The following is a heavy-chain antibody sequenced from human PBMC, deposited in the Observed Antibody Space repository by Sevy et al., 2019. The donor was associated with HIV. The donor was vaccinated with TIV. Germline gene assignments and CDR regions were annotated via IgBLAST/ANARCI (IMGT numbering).Heavy chain of an antibody. CDR1: GDSINNGDYY. J-gene: IGHJ5*02. CDR3: ARTTVTTLSSARNNWFDP. D-gene: IGHD4-4*01. Sequence: TLSLTCTVSGDSINNGDYYWSWIRQHPGKGLEWIGKIYYTGTTYYNPSLKSRLRISVERSENTLSLSLRSVTAADTAIYYCARTTVTTLSSARNNWFDPWGQGTLVTVSS. V-gene: IGHV4-31*03. CDR2: IYYTGTT.